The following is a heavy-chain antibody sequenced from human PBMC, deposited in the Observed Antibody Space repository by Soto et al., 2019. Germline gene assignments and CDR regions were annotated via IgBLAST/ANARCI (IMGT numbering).Heavy chain of an antibody. J-gene: IGHJ5*02. D-gene: IGHD3-10*01. V-gene: IGHV4-31*03. CDR3: ARSYGSGNYYGVPSNWFDP. CDR2: FYQRGST. CDR1: GGSIRSGTYY. Sequence: QVQLQESGPGLVKPSQTLSLTCTVSGGSIRSGTYYWHWIRQHPGKGLEWIRYFYQRGSTYYNPSLESRVNISLDTSKNHFSMKLSSVTAADTAVYYCARSYGSGNYYGVPSNWFDPWGQGTLVTVST.